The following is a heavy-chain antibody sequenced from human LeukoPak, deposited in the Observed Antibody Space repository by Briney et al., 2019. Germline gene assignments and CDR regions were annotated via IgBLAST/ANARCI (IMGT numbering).Heavy chain of an antibody. Sequence: GGSMRLSCAASGFTFSSHWMSWVRQAPGKGLEWVANITEDGSQKYYVDSVKGRFTISKDNAKNSLYLQMNSLRAEDTAVYYCARALISLVRGATDWFDPWGHGTLVTVSS. CDR1: GFTFSSHW. V-gene: IGHV3-7*01. J-gene: IGHJ5*02. CDR2: ITEDGSQK. CDR3: ARALISLVRGATDWFDP. D-gene: IGHD3-10*01.